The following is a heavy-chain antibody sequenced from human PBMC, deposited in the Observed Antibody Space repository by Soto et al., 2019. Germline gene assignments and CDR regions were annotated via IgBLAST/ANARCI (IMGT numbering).Heavy chain of an antibody. CDR1: GGSVTSETYY. D-gene: IGHD4-4*01. J-gene: IGHJ6*02. CDR3: ARDAPGSNNSV. Sequence: SETLSLTCTVSGGSVTSETYYWSWIRQPPGKGLEWIGCVFNSGSTNYNPSLKSRVTISVDTSKNQFSLKLNSVTAADTAVYYFARDAPGSNNSVWGPATTVT. CDR2: VFNSGST. V-gene: IGHV4-61*01.